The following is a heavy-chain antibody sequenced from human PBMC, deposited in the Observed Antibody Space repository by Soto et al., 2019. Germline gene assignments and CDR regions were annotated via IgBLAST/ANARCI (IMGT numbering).Heavy chain of an antibody. J-gene: IGHJ4*02. CDR3: ALATRAYYFDV. Sequence: SETLSLTCTVSGGPIASGGYYWNWIRQHPGKGLEWIGYIYYSGSTYYNPSLKSRVTISVDRSKNDFSLTLTSVTAADTAVYYCALATRAYYFDVWGQGSPVTVS. CDR2: IYYSGST. CDR1: GGPIASGGYY. V-gene: IGHV4-31*03. D-gene: IGHD2-21*01.